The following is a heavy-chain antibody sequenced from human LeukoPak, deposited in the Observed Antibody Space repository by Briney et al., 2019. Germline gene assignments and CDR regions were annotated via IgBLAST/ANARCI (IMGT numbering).Heavy chain of an antibody. CDR1: GGTFSSYA. D-gene: IGHD4-17*01. CDR3: ARGLTTVTTFSWTSYFDY. CDR2: IIPIFGTA. J-gene: IGHJ4*02. V-gene: IGHV1-69*01. Sequence: GSSVKVSCKASGGTFSSYAISWVRQAPGRGLEWMGGIIPIFGTANYAQKFQGRVTITADESTSTAYMELSSLRSEDTAVYYCARGLTTVTTFSWTSYFDYWGQGTLVTVSS.